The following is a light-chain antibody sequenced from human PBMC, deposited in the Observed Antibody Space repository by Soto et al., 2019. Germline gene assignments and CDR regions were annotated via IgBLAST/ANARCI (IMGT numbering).Light chain of an antibody. CDR3: QQRANWPLT. CDR2: DVS. CDR1: QSVGNS. J-gene: IGKJ4*01. Sequence: IVLTQSPAALSFSPGQRATLSCRASQSVGNSLAWYQQKPGQAPRLLIYDVSSKPIGIPARFTGSGSGTDFTLTISGLEPEDFAVYYCQQRANWPLTFGGGTKVDIK. V-gene: IGKV3-11*01.